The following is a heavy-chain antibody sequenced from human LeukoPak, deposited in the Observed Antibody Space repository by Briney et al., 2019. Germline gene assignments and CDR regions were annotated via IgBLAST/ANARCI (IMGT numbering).Heavy chain of an antibody. D-gene: IGHD3-22*01. V-gene: IGHV4-59*01. Sequence: SETLSLTCTVSGGSISSYYWSWIRRPPGKGLEWIGYIYYSGSTNYNPSLKSRVTISVDTSKNQFSLKLSSVTAADTAVYYCARLYDSSGYYAPFDYWGQGTLVTVSS. CDR1: GGSISSYY. J-gene: IGHJ4*02. CDR3: ARLYDSSGYYAPFDY. CDR2: IYYSGST.